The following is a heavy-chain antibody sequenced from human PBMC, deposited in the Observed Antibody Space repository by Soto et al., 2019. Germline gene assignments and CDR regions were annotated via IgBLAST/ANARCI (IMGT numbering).Heavy chain of an antibody. CDR3: ARDPRFLGALGYYYGMDV. J-gene: IGHJ6*02. V-gene: IGHV3-33*01. CDR2: IWYDGSNK. CDR1: GFTFSSYG. D-gene: IGHD3-3*01. Sequence: PGGSLRLSCAASGFTFSSYGMHWVRQAPGKGLEWVAVIWYDGSNKYYADSVKGRFTISRDNSKNTLYLQMNSLRAEDTAVYYCARDPRFLGALGYYYGMDVWGQGTTVTVSS.